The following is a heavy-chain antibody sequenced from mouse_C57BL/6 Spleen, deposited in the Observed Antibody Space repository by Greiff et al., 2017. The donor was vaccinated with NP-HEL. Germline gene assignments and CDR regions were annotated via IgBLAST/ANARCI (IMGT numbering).Heavy chain of an antibody. CDR3: AREDYGSSYVSYFDY. Sequence: VQLQQSDAELVKPGASVKISCKVSGYTFTDHTIHWMKQRPEQGLEWIGYIYPRDGSTKYNEKFKGKATLTADKSSSTAYMQLNSLTSEDSAVYVCAREDYGSSYVSYFDYWGQGTTLTVSS. J-gene: IGHJ2*01. D-gene: IGHD1-1*01. CDR1: GYTFTDHT. CDR2: IYPRDGST. V-gene: IGHV1-78*01.